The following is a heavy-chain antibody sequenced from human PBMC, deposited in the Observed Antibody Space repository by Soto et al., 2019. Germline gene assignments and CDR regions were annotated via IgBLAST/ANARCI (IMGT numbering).Heavy chain of an antibody. V-gene: IGHV1-8*01. CDR3: ARKATVGSLSWFGA. J-gene: IGHJ5*02. D-gene: IGHD3-10*01. Sequence: ASVKVSCKASGYSFTNNDVSWVRQATGQGLEWIGWMNPGSGDTGYAQKFQGRVTMTRDISIAAAYMELSSLRSDDTAIYYCARKATVGSLSWFGAFGRGPRVTVSS. CDR1: GYSFTNND. CDR2: MNPGSGDT.